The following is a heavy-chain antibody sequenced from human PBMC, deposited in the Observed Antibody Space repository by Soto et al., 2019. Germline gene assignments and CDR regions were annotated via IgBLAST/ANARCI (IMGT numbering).Heavy chain of an antibody. J-gene: IGHJ5*02. V-gene: IGHV4-59*01. CDR2: IYYSGST. CDR1: GGSISSYY. CDR3: AREYYYDSSGYVNWFDP. D-gene: IGHD3-22*01. Sequence: PSYTLSLTCTVSGGSISSYYWSWIRQPPGKGLEWIGYIYYSGSTNYNPSLKSRVTISVDTSKNQFSLKLSSVTAADTAVYYCAREYYYDSSGYVNWFDPWGQGTLVTGSS.